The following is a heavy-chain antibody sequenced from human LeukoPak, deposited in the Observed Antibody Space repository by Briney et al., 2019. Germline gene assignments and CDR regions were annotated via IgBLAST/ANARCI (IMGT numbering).Heavy chain of an antibody. D-gene: IGHD3-16*01. Sequence: GGSLRHSCAASGFTFSDYSMNWVRQAPGKGLEWVSAINDNSYYKYYADSVRGRFAISRDNAKNSLYLQMNSVRAEDTAVYYCARITLQGPYGMDVWGQGTTVTVSS. CDR3: ARITLQGPYGMDV. CDR2: INDNSYYK. V-gene: IGHV3-21*01. J-gene: IGHJ6*02. CDR1: GFTFSDYS.